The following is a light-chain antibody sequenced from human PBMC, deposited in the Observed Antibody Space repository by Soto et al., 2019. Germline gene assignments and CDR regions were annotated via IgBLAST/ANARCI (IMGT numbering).Light chain of an antibody. V-gene: IGKV3-20*01. CDR2: GAS. CDR1: EKIINNY. J-gene: IGKJ1*01. CDR3: QQHGNSPRT. Sequence: SPSTWSLSPVGEAALPCMATEKIINNYVAWYQHKTGQAHRLLIYGASRRATGIPVRLSGSGSGTDFTLTISRLEPEDFAVYYCQQHGNSPRTFGQGTKVDIK.